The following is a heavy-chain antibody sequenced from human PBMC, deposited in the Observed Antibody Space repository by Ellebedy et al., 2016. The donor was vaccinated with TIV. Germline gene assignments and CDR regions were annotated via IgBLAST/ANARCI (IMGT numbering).Heavy chain of an antibody. CDR3: VRERYGSSSTLDY. CDR2: ISSSSSTI. CDR1: GFTFSSYS. Sequence: GESLKISCAASGFTFSSYSMNWVRQAPGKGLEWVSYISSSSSTIYYADSVKGRFTISRDNAKNSLYLQMNSLRAEDTAVYYCVRERYGSSSTLDYWGQGTLVTVSS. V-gene: IGHV3-48*04. D-gene: IGHD2-2*01. J-gene: IGHJ4*02.